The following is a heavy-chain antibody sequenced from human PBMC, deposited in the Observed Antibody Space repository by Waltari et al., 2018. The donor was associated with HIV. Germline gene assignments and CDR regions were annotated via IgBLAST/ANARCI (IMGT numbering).Heavy chain of an antibody. CDR2: ISNEGVRT. J-gene: IGHJ6*02. Sequence: EVQVQESGGGLVQPGGSLRLSCAASGFIFSGYWMNWVRQAPGQGLVALSHISNEGVRTSYADSVKGRFTISRDNAENTLYLQMSSLRGEDTAVYYCARDWRQPRGVYYGMDVWGQGTTVIVSS. D-gene: IGHD3-3*01. CDR1: GFIFSGYW. V-gene: IGHV3-74*01. CDR3: ARDWRQPRGVYYGMDV.